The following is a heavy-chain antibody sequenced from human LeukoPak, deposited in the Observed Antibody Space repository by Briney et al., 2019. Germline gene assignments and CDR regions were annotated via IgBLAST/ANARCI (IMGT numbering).Heavy chain of an antibody. CDR2: ISAYNGNT. CDR1: GYSFTSYA. CDR3: ARMEMATAIFDY. D-gene: IGHD5-24*01. Sequence: GASVKVSFNASGYSFTSYAITWVRQAPGPGLEWMGWISAYNGNTNYEQNLQGRVTMTTDTSTSTAYMELRSLRSDDTAMYYCARMEMATAIFDYWGQGTLVTVSS. V-gene: IGHV1-18*01. J-gene: IGHJ4*02.